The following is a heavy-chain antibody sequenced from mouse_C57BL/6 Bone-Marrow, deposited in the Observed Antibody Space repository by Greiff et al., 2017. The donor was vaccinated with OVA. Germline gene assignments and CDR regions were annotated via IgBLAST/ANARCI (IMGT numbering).Heavy chain of an antibody. D-gene: IGHD2-4*01. CDR1: GYTFTEYT. V-gene: IGHV1-62-2*01. CDR3: ARHEGFYYDYETCFAY. Sequence: QVQLKESGAELVKPGASVKLSCKASGYTFTEYTIHWVKQRSGQGLEWIGWFYPGSGSIKYNEKFKDKATLTADKSSSTVYMELSRLTSEDSAVYFCARHEGFYYDYETCFAYWGQGTLVTVSA. J-gene: IGHJ3*01. CDR2: FYPGSGSI.